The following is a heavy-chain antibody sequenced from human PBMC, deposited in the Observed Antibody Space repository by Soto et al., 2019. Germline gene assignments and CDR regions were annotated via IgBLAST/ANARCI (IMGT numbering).Heavy chain of an antibody. D-gene: IGHD6-6*01. V-gene: IGHV1-69*04. CDR2: IIPILGIA. Sequence: SVKVSCKASGCTFSSYTISWVRQAPGQGLEWMGRIIPILGIANYAQKFQGRVTITADKSTSTAYMELSSLRSEDTAVYYCARDRSSSSSLASNWFDPWGQGTLVTVSS. CDR1: GCTFSSYT. CDR3: ARDRSSSSSLASNWFDP. J-gene: IGHJ5*02.